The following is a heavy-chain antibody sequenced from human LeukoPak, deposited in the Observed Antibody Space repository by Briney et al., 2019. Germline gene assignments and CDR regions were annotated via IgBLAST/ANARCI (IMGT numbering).Heavy chain of an antibody. CDR1: GFSFTTYS. CDR2: ISSSSTYI. CDR3: ATIVNSDGFDV. Sequence: NPGGSLRLSCAASGFSFTTYSMNWVRQAPGKGLERISFISSSSTYIYYSDSVQGRFTISRDNARNSLYLQMNSLRAEDTAIYYWATIVNSDGFDVWGQGTVVAVSS. J-gene: IGHJ3*01. V-gene: IGHV3-21*01. D-gene: IGHD2/OR15-2a*01.